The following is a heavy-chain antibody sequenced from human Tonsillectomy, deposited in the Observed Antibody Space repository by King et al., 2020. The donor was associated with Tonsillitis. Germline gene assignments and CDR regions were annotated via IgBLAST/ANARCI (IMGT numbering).Heavy chain of an antibody. CDR2: FSGSGGST. Sequence: VQLVETGGGLVQPGGSLRLSCAASGFTFSSYAMSWFRQAPGDGLEWVSAFSGSGGSTNYADSGKVRVTISRDNSKNTLYLQMNSLRAEDTAVYYCAKDFAGNWGQGTLVTVSS. CDR3: AKDFAGN. CDR1: GFTFSSYA. J-gene: IGHJ4*02. D-gene: IGHD1-14*01. V-gene: IGHV3-23*04.